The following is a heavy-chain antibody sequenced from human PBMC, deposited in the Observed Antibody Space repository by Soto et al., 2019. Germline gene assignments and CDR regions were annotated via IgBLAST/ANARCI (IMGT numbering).Heavy chain of an antibody. CDR1: GFTFSSYA. CDR3: AKDRVPMTTVTTSLIDY. J-gene: IGHJ4*02. CDR2: ISGSGGST. Sequence: PGGSLRLSCAASGFTFSSYAMSWVRQAPGKGLEWVSAISGSGGSTYYADSVKGRFTISRDNSKNTLYLQMNSLRAEDTAVYYCAKDRVPMTTVTTSLIDYWGRGTLVTVSS. V-gene: IGHV3-23*01. D-gene: IGHD4-17*01.